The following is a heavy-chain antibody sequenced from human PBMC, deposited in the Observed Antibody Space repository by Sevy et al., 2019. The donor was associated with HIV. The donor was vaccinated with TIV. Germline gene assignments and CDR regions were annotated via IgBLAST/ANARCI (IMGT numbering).Heavy chain of an antibody. CDR3: AKDRGSLLWAYYFDY. CDR1: GFTFSSYA. J-gene: IGHJ4*02. CDR2: ISGSGGST. D-gene: IGHD3-10*01. V-gene: IGHV3-23*01. Sequence: GGSLRLSCAASGFTFSSYAMSWVRQAAGKGLECVSAISGSGGSTYYADSVKGRFTISRDNSKNTLYLQMNSLRAEDTAVYYCAKDRGSLLWAYYFDYWGQGPLVTVSS.